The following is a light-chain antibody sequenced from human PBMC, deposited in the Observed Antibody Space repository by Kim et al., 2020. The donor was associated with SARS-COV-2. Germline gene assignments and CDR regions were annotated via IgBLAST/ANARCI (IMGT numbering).Light chain of an antibody. CDR1: SSDVGNYNL. CDR2: EVT. V-gene: IGLV2-23*02. CDR3: CSYAGSRNV. Sequence: PGQSITISCTGTSSDVGNYNLVSWYQQHPAKAPKLMIYEVTKRPSGVSNRFSGSKSGNTASLTISGLQAEDEADYYCCSYAGSRNVFGGGTQLTVL. J-gene: IGLJ7*01.